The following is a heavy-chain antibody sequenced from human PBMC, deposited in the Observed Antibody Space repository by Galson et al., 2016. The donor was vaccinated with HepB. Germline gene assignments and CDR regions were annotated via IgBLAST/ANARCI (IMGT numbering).Heavy chain of an antibody. CDR2: INGGVGNT. Sequence: SVKVSCKASGYTFTTYGMHWVRQAPGQRLEWMGWINGGVGNTEHSQKFQGRVSITRDKSASTAYMEVSSLTSEDTAVYYCARDCSSATCWPWGDNYFDAWGQGTPVTVSS. V-gene: IGHV1-3*01. CDR3: ARDCSSATCWPWGDNYFDA. J-gene: IGHJ5*02. D-gene: IGHD2-2*01. CDR1: GYTFTTYG.